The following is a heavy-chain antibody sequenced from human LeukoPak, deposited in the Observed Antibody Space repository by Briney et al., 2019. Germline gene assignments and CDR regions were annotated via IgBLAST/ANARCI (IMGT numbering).Heavy chain of an antibody. CDR3: ARDRRGYYDSSGYFDF. J-gene: IGHJ4*02. V-gene: IGHV3-11*05. CDR1: GFTFSDYY. D-gene: IGHD3-22*01. Sequence: PGGSLRLSCAASGFTFSDYYMSWIRQIPGKGLEWVSYISSSSSYENYADSVKGRFTISRDNAKNSLYLQMNSLRAEDTAVYYCARDRRGYYDSSGYFDFWGQGTLLTVSS. CDR2: ISSSSSYE.